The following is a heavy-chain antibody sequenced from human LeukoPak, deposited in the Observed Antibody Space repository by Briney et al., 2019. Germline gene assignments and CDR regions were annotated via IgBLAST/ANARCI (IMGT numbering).Heavy chain of an antibody. CDR1: GFTFSIYA. V-gene: IGHV3-23*01. CDR3: AKAFYDYYYGMDV. J-gene: IGHJ6*02. CDR2: ISGSGGST. Sequence: GGSLRLSCAASGFTFSIYAMSWVRQAPGKGLEWVSAISGSGGSTYYADSVKGRFTISRDNSKNTLYLQMNSLRAEDTAVYYCAKAFYDYYYGMDVWGQGTTVTVSS.